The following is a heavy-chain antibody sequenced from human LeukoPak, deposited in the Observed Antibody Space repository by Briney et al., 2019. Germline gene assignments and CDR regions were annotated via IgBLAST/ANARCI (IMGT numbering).Heavy chain of an antibody. D-gene: IGHD4-23*01. CDR1: GYSFSELS. CDR2: FHPEEDKI. CDR3: AIFGGNPLNWFSP. J-gene: IGHJ5*02. Sequence: GASVKVSCKVSGYSFSELSIHWVRQAPGKGLEWMGGFHPEEDKIVHPQKFQGSVTMTEDTSTDTAYMELSSLRSEDTAVYYCAIFGGNPLNWFSPWGQGTLVIVSS. V-gene: IGHV1-24*01.